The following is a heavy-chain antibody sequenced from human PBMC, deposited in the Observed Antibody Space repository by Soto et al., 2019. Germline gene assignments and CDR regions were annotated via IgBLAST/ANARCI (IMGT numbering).Heavy chain of an antibody. CDR2: INAGNGNT. D-gene: IGHD3-10*01. CDR1: GYTFTSYA. J-gene: IGHJ6*02. CDR3: ARDPELVRGVIIEKRYYYYGMDV. V-gene: IGHV1-3*01. Sequence: ASVKVSCKASGYTFTSYAMHWVRQAPGQRLEWMGWINAGNGNTKYSQKFQGRVTITRDTSASTAYMGLSSLRSEDTAVYYCARDPELVRGVIIEKRYYYYGMDVWGQGTTVTVSS.